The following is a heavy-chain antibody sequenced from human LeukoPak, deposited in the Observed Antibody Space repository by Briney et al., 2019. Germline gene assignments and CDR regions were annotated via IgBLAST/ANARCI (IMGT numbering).Heavy chain of an antibody. D-gene: IGHD1-1*01. CDR3: TTISSDWYFDL. J-gene: IGHJ2*01. CDR2: INPSGGST. V-gene: IGHV1-46*01. Sequence: ASVKISCKASGYTFIRNHIHWVRQAPGQGLEWMGIINPSGGSTTYAQKFQGRVTMTRDTSTSTVYMELSSLRSEDTAVYYCTTISSDWYFDLWGRGTLVTVSS. CDR1: GYTFIRNH.